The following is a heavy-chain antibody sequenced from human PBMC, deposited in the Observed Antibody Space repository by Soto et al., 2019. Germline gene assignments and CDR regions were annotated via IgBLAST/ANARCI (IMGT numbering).Heavy chain of an antibody. CDR2: IWYDGSNK. CDR3: ARDGGVYGAYPTDY. J-gene: IGHJ4*02. CDR1: GFTFSSYG. Sequence: QVQLVESGGGVVQPGRSLRLSCAASGFTFSSYGMHWVRQAPGKGLEWVAVIWYDGSNKYYADSVKGRFTISRDNSKNTLYLQMNSRRAEDTAVYYCARDGGVYGAYPTDYWGQGTLVTVSS. D-gene: IGHD3-10*01. V-gene: IGHV3-33*01.